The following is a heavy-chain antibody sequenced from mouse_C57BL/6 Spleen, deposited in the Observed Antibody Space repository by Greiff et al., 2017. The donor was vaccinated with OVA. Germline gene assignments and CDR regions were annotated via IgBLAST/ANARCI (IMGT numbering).Heavy chain of an antibody. CDR3: ARDGGLRPYWYFDV. Sequence: EVQLQQSGPGLVKPSQSLSLTCSVTGYSITSGYYWNWIRQFPGNKLEWMGYISYDGSNNYNPSLKNRISITRDTSKNQFFLKLNSVTTEDTATYYCARDGGLRPYWYFDVWGTGTTVTVSS. CDR2: ISYDGSN. V-gene: IGHV3-6*01. J-gene: IGHJ1*03. D-gene: IGHD2-4*01. CDR1: GYSITSGYY.